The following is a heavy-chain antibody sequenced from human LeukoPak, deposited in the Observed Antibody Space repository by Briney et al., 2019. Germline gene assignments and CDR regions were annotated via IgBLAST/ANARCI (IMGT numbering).Heavy chain of an antibody. Sequence: SGGSLRLSCAASGFTFSTYWMTWVRQAPGKGLEWVANIKEGGSEKHYVDSVKGRFTISRDNAKNSLYLQMDSLRVEDTAVYYCASGGHVDYCGQGTLVTVSS. V-gene: IGHV3-7*01. CDR1: GFTFSTYW. D-gene: IGHD3-10*01. CDR2: IKEGGSEK. CDR3: ASGGHVDY. J-gene: IGHJ4*02.